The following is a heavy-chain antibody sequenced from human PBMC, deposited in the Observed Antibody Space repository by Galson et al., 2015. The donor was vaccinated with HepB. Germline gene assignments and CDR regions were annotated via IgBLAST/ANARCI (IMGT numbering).Heavy chain of an antibody. Sequence: SLRLSCAASGFTFSSYEMNWVRQAPGKGLEWVSYISSSGSTIYYADSVKGRFTISRDNAKNSLYLQMNSLRAEDTAVYYCASLDYYDSSGYAFDIWGQGTMVTVSS. V-gene: IGHV3-48*03. CDR2: ISSSGSTI. J-gene: IGHJ3*02. CDR1: GFTFSSYE. D-gene: IGHD3-22*01. CDR3: ASLDYYDSSGYAFDI.